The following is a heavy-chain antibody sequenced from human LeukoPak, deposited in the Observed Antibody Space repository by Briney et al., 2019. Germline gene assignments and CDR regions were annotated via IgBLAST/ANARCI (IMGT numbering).Heavy chain of an antibody. Sequence: GGSLRLSCAASGFTFSGYWMDWVRQAPGKGLEWVANIKQDGSEKYYVNTVKGRFTISRDNAQNSLYLQMNSLRGEDTAVYYCARVRGGYCSGTSCYNAFDIWGQGTMVTVSS. CDR2: IKQDGSEK. V-gene: IGHV3-7*01. J-gene: IGHJ3*02. D-gene: IGHD2-2*02. CDR1: GFTFSGYW. CDR3: ARVRGGYCSGTSCYNAFDI.